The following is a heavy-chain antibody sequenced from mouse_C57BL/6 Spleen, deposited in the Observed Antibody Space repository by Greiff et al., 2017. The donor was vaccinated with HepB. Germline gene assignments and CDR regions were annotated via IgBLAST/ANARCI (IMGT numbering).Heavy chain of an antibody. CDR3: ARRGSSYWYFDV. CDR2: INPYNGGT. CDR1: GYTFTDYY. J-gene: IGHJ1*03. D-gene: IGHD1-1*01. Sequence: EVKLMESGPVLVKPGASVKMSCKASGYTFTDYYMNWVKQSHGKSLEWIGVINPYNGGTSYNQKFKGKATLTVDKSSSTAYMELNSLTSEDSAVYDCARRGSSYWYFDVWGTGTTVTVSS. V-gene: IGHV1-19*01.